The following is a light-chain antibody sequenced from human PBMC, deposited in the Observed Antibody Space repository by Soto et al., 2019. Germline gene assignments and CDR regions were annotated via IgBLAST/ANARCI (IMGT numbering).Light chain of an antibody. CDR1: QGIRGA. Sequence: AIQWTQSPSSLSASVGDRVTITCRASQGIRGALAWYQQKPGKPPKLLIFDVSSLQSGVPSRFSGSGSGTDFTLTISSLQAEDFATYYCQQFNTSPITFGQGTRLEIK. CDR3: QQFNTSPIT. J-gene: IGKJ5*01. V-gene: IGKV1-13*02. CDR2: DVS.